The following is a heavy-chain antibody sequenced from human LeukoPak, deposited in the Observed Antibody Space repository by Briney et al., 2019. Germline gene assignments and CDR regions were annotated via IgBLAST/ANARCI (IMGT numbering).Heavy chain of an antibody. CDR3: AREPRRFGD. CDR2: INPSGGST. V-gene: IGHV1-46*01. D-gene: IGHD3-10*01. Sequence: ASVKVSCKASGYTFTSYYLHWVRPAPGQGLEWMGIINPSGGSTTYAQKFQGRVTMTRNTSINTAYMELSSLRSEDTAVYYCAREPRRFGDWGQGTLVTVSS. J-gene: IGHJ4*02. CDR1: GYTFTSYY.